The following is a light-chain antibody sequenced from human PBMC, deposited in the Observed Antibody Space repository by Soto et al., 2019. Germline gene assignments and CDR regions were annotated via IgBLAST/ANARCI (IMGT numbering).Light chain of an antibody. J-gene: IGKJ4*01. V-gene: IGKV1-27*01. Sequence: DIQMTQSPSSLSASVGDRVTTTCRASQGISNYLAWYQQKPGKVPKVLIYAASALQSGVPSRFSGSGSGTDFTLTISGLQPEDVATYYCQKYNSAPLTFGGGTKVDIK. CDR1: QGISNY. CDR2: AAS. CDR3: QKYNSAPLT.